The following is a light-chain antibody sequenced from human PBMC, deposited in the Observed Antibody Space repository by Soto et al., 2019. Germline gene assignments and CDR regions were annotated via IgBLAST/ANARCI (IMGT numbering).Light chain of an antibody. CDR2: CAS. Sequence: IVLTQSPGTLSLSPGERATLSWRASQSVRNNYLAWYQPKPGQAPRLRIYCASNRATGIPDRLSGSRSRTDFTLTISRLEPADFAVYYCQQTGSSGTFGQGTKV. J-gene: IGKJ1*01. V-gene: IGKV3-20*01. CDR3: QQTGSSGT. CDR1: QSVRNNY.